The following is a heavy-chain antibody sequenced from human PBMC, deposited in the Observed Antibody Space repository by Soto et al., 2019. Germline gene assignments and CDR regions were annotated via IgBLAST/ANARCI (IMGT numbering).Heavy chain of an antibody. D-gene: IGHD3-3*01. CDR1: GGTFSSYA. J-gene: IGHJ5*02. Sequence: GASVKVSCKASGGTFSSYAISWVRQAPGQGLEWMGGIIPIFGTANYAQKFQGRVTITADESTSTAYMELNSLRSEGTAVYYCARDRTLEWLGNLSNWFDPWGQGTLVTVSS. CDR2: IIPIFGTA. CDR3: ARDRTLEWLGNLSNWFDP. V-gene: IGHV1-69*13.